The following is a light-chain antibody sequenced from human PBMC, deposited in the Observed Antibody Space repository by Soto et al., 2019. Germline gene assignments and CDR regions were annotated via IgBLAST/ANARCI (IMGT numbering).Light chain of an antibody. J-gene: IGKJ2*01. CDR3: QQYDSSPYT. CDR2: GAS. V-gene: IGKV3-20*01. Sequence: EVVLTQSPGTLSLSPGERATLSCRASQSVRSNYLAWYQQKPGQAPRLLIYGASSRATGIPDRFSGSGSGTDFTLTISRLEPEDFAVYYCQQYDSSPYTVGQGTKLEIK. CDR1: QSVRSNY.